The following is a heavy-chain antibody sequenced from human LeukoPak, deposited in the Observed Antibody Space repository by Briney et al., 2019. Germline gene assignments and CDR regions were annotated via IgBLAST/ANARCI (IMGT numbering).Heavy chain of an antibody. Sequence: ASVKVSCKASGYTFTSYDINWVRQATGQGLEWMGWMNPNSGNTGYAQKFQGRVTMTRDTSISTAYMELSRLRSDDTAVYYCARVEYSHDAFDIWGQGTMVTVSS. CDR1: GYTFTSYD. J-gene: IGHJ3*02. CDR3: ARVEYSHDAFDI. V-gene: IGHV1-8*01. D-gene: IGHD5-18*01. CDR2: MNPNSGNT.